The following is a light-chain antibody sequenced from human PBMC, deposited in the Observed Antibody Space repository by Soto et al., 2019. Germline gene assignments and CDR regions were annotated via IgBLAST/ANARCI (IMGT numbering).Light chain of an antibody. CDR1: QSVSSN. Sequence: EIVLTQSPGTVSLSPGERATLSCRASQSVSSNLAWYQQKPGQAPRLLIYGASTRATGIPARFSGSGSGTEFTLTISSLQSEDFAVYYCQQYNNWPPKGTFGQGTKVDIK. CDR2: GAS. V-gene: IGKV3-15*01. J-gene: IGKJ1*01. CDR3: QQYNNWPPKGT.